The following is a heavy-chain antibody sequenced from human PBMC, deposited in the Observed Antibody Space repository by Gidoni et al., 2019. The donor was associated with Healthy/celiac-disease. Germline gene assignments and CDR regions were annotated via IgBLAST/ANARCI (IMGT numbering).Heavy chain of an antibody. J-gene: IGHJ4*02. CDR3: ARLGELSGIDY. V-gene: IGHV4-31*03. D-gene: IGHD3-16*02. Sequence: QVQLQESGPGLVNPSQTLSLTCTVSGGPISSGGYYWSWIRQHPGKGLEWIGYIYYSGSTYYNPSLKSRVTISVDTSKNQFSLKLSSVTAADTAVYYCARLGELSGIDYWGQGTLVTVSS. CDR1: GGPISSGGYY. CDR2: IYYSGST.